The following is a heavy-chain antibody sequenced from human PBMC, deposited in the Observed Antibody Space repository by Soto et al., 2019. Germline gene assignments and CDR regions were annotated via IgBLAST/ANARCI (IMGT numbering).Heavy chain of an antibody. J-gene: IGHJ4*02. CDR3: ARGRVSLDY. D-gene: IGHD6-13*01. CDR1: GFTFSSYG. V-gene: IGHV3-33*01. Sequence: QVQLVESGGGVVQPGRSLRLSCAASGFTFSSYGMHWVRQAPGKGLEWVAVIWYDGSNKYYADSVKGRFTISRDNSKNTLYLQMNSLRDEDTAVYYCARGRVSLDYWGQGTLVTVSS. CDR2: IWYDGSNK.